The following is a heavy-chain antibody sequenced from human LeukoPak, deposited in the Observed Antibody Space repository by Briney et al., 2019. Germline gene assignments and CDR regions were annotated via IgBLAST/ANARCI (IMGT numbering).Heavy chain of an antibody. CDR2: IYPGDSDT. J-gene: IGHJ4*02. D-gene: IGHD3-22*01. CDR3: ARRRLNSGYFYFDN. Sequence: GESLKISCKGSGYSFTNYWIGWVRQMPGKGLEWMGIIYPGDSDTRYSPSFQGQVTISADKSISAAYLQWSSLKASDTAMYYCARRRLNSGYFYFDNWGQGTLVTVSS. CDR1: GYSFTNYW. V-gene: IGHV5-51*01.